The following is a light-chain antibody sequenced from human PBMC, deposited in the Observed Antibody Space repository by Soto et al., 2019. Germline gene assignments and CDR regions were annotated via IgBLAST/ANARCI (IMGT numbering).Light chain of an antibody. CDR2: DVS. Sequence: QSVLTQPRSVSGSPGQSVTISYTGTASDVGGYSYVSWYQQHPGKVPKLIIYDVSKWPSGVPDRFSGSKSGNTASLTISGLQAQDEGDYYCCSYAGSYTFVSGTGTKVTVL. CDR1: ASDVGGYSY. J-gene: IGLJ1*01. V-gene: IGLV2-11*01. CDR3: CSYAGSYTFV.